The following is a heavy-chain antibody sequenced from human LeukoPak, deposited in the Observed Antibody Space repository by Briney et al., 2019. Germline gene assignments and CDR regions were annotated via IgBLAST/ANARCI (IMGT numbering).Heavy chain of an antibody. CDR1: GFTFSSYG. V-gene: IGHV3-30*18. J-gene: IGHJ4*02. Sequence: GGSLRLSCAASGFTFSSYGMHWVRQAPGKGLEWVAVISYDGSNKYYADSVKGRSTISRGNSKNTLYLQMNSLRAEDTAVYYCAKSPENYYDSSGYFDYWGQGTLVTVSS. D-gene: IGHD3-22*01. CDR2: ISYDGSNK. CDR3: AKSPENYYDSSGYFDY.